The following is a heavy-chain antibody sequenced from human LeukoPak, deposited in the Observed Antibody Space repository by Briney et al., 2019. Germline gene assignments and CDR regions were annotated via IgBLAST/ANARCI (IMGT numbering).Heavy chain of an antibody. CDR1: GGSISSYY. CDR3: ARYRSSSAPFDY. D-gene: IGHD6-6*01. J-gene: IGHJ4*02. V-gene: IGHV4-4*07. Sequence: MASETLSLTCTVSGGSISSYYWSWIRQPAGKGLEWIGRIYTSGSTNYNPSLKSRVTMSVDTSKNQFSLKLSSVTAADTAVYYCARYRSSSAPFDYWGQGTLVTVSS. CDR2: IYTSGST.